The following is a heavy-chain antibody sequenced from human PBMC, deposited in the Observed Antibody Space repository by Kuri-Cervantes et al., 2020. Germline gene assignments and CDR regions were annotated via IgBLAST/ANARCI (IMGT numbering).Heavy chain of an antibody. CDR2: ISYDGSYK. D-gene: IGHD7-27*01. CDR1: GFTFRRNA. V-gene: IGHV3-30-3*01. J-gene: IGHJ4*02. CDR3: ARDGSELKHYLGPDY. Sequence: LSLTCAASGFTFRRNAMHWVRQAPGKGLEWVAVISYDGSYKYYADSVRGRFTISRDNSKNTLYLQMNSLRAEDTAVYYCARDGSELKHYLGPDYWGQGTLVTVSS.